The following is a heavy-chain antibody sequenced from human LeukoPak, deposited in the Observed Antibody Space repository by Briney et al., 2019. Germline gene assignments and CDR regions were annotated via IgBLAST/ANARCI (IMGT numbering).Heavy chain of an antibody. D-gene: IGHD1-26*01. Sequence: GGSLRLSCAASGFTVSSDHMSWVRQAPGKGLEWVSVTYSGGSAYYADSVKGRFTISRDNANNMVYLQMNSLRAEDTAVYYCARVLELSLDHWGQGTLVTVSS. CDR2: TYSGGSA. CDR3: ARVLELSLDH. V-gene: IGHV3-53*01. CDR1: GFTVSSDH. J-gene: IGHJ4*02.